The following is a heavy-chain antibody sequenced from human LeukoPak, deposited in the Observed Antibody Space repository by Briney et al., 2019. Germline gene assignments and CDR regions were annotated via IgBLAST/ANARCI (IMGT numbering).Heavy chain of an antibody. V-gene: IGHV3-7*01. CDR1: EFTFSTYW. D-gene: IGHD3-3*02. CDR2: INQDGSDK. Sequence: GGSLRLSCVASEFTFSTYWMGWVRQAPGKGREWVANINQDGSDKYYVDSVKGRLTISRDNAKKSLYLQMNSLRVEDTAVYYCASDPFTISAYDAFNIWGQGTVVTVSS. J-gene: IGHJ3*02. CDR3: ASDPFTISAYDAFNI.